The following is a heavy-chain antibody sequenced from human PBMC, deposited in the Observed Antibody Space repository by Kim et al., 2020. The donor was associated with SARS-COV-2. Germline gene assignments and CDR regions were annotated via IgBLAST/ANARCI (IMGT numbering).Heavy chain of an antibody. Sequence: GGSLRLSCEGSGFTFDDYGMHWVRQVPGKGLQWVSGISWNGGAIAYADSVKGRFTISRDNAKNSLYLQMSDLRSEDTAIYFCAKDNEGYTYGLNHWGQGTLVIVSS. CDR1: GFTFDDYG. D-gene: IGHD5-18*01. V-gene: IGHV3-9*01. J-gene: IGHJ4*02. CDR3: AKDNEGYTYGLNH. CDR2: ISWNGGAI.